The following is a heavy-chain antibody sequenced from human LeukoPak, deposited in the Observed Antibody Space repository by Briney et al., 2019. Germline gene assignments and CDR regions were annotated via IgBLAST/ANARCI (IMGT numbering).Heavy chain of an antibody. CDR1: GFTVSSNY. V-gene: IGHV3-21*01. CDR2: ISSSSSYI. CDR3: ARERTAMVTFDY. Sequence: GGSLRLSCAASGFTVSSNYMSWVRQAPGKGLEWVSSISSSSSYIYYADSVKGRFTISRDNAKNSLYLQMNSLRAEDTAVYYCARERTAMVTFDYWGQGTLVTVSS. J-gene: IGHJ4*02. D-gene: IGHD5-18*01.